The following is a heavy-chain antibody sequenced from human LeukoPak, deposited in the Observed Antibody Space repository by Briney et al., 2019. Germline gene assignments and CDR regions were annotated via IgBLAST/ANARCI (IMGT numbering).Heavy chain of an antibody. CDR2: ISAYNGNT. D-gene: IGHD6-19*01. J-gene: IGHJ4*02. CDR1: GYTFTSYG. CDR3: ARAPLGSYSSSSTTNDY. Sequence: ASVKVSCKASGYTFTSYGISWVRQAPGQGLEWMGLISAYNGNTNYAQKLQGRVTMTTDTSTSTAYMELRSLRSDDTAVYYCARAPLGSYSSSSTTNDYWGQGTLVTVSS. V-gene: IGHV1-18*04.